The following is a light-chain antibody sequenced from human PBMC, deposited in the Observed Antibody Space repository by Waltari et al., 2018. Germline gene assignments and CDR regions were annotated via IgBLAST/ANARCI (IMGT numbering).Light chain of an antibody. CDR1: QSVSKF. V-gene: IGKV3-11*01. CDR2: DAS. J-gene: IGKJ2*01. CDR3: QQRTA. Sequence: EIVLTQSPATLSLSPGDRATLSCRASQSVSKFVDWYQQTPGQAPSLLIYDASIRATGIPARFSGSGSGTDFTLTISSLEPEDFAVYYCQQRTAFGQGTKLEIK.